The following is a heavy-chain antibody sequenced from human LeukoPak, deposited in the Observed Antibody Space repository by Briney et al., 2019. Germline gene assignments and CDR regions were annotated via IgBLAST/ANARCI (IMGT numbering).Heavy chain of an antibody. CDR3: ARGRYGDYERYFDY. V-gene: IGHV4-39*01. Sequence: SETLSLTCTVSGGSISSSSYYWGWIRQPPGKGLEWIGSIYYSGTTYYNPSLKSRVTISVDTSNSQFSLKLSSVTAADTAVYSCARGRYGDYERYFDYWGQGTLVTVSS. CDR2: IYYSGTT. CDR1: GGSISSSSYY. D-gene: IGHD4-17*01. J-gene: IGHJ4*02.